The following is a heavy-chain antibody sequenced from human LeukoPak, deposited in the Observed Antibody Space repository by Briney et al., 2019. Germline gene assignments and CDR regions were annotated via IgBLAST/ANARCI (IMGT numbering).Heavy chain of an antibody. J-gene: IGHJ5*02. V-gene: IGHV1-2*04. CDR3: ARGGGYCSGGSCLLYNWFDP. D-gene: IGHD2-15*01. Sequence: ASVKVSCKASGYTFTGYYMHWVRQAPGQGLEWMGWINPNSGGTNYAQKFQGWVTMTRDTSISTAYMELSRLRSDDTAVYYCARGGGYCSGGSCLLYNWFDPWGQGTLVTVFS. CDR1: GYTFTGYY. CDR2: INPNSGGT.